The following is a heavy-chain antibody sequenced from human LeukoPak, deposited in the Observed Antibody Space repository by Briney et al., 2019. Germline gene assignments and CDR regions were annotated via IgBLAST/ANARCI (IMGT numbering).Heavy chain of an antibody. J-gene: IGHJ5*02. CDR3: ARVARVTMVRGVWFDP. CDR2: INPNSGGT. CDR1: GYTFTGYY. D-gene: IGHD3-10*01. V-gene: IGHV1-2*02. Sequence: ASVKVSCKASGYTFTGYYMHWVRQAPGQGLEWMGWINPNSGGTNYAQKFQGRVTMTRDTSTSTAYMELSRLRSDDTAVYYCARVARVTMVRGVWFDPWGQGTLVTVSS.